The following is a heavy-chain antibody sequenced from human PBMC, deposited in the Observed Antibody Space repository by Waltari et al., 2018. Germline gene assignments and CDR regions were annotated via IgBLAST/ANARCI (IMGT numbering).Heavy chain of an antibody. CDR3: ARRVGSYKYPLDY. CDR2: INPNSGGT. V-gene: IGHV1-2*06. D-gene: IGHD3-10*01. CDR1: GSTFTGHY. Sequence: QVQLVQSGAEVKKPGASVKVSCKASGSTFTGHYMHWVRQAPGQGLEWMGRINPNSGGTNYAQKFQGRVTMTRDTSISTAYMELSRLRSDDTAVYYCARRVGSYKYPLDYWGQGTLVTVSS. J-gene: IGHJ4*02.